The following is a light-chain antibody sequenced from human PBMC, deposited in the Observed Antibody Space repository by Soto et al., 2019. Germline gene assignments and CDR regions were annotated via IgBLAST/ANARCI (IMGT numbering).Light chain of an antibody. J-gene: IGLJ3*02. CDR2: EVI. Sequence: QSALTQPPSASVSPGQSVTISCTGTSSDIGGYKYVSWYQQRPGKAPKLMIYEVIKRPSGVPDRFSGSKSGDTASLTVSGLQAEDEADYYCSSYAGNNKRVFGGGTKLTVL. V-gene: IGLV2-8*01. CDR1: SSDIGGYKY. CDR3: SSYAGNNKRV.